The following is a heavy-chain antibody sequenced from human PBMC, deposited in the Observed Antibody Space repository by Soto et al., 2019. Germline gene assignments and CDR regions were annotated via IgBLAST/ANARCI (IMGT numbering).Heavy chain of an antibody. J-gene: IGHJ4*02. CDR3: ATFSFSSGPGAFDY. D-gene: IGHD6-19*01. Sequence: ASVKVSCKASGYTFNSFGINWVRQAPGQGLEWLGWISAYNGNTNYAQKLQGRVTMTTDTSTSTAYMELRSLRSDDTAVYYCATFSFSSGPGAFDYWGQGTLVTVSS. V-gene: IGHV1-18*04. CDR2: ISAYNGNT. CDR1: GYTFNSFG.